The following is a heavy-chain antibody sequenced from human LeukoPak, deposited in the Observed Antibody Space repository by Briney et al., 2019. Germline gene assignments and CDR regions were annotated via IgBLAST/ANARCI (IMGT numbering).Heavy chain of an antibody. CDR3: AADWNGGASYYYGMDV. CDR1: GYSFTGYY. Sequence: ASVKVSCKASGYSFTGYYMHWVRQAPGQGLEWMGWINPNSGGTNYAQKYQGRVTMTRDTSISTAYMELSSLRSEDTAVYYCAADWNGGASYYYGMDVWGQGTTVTVSS. CDR2: INPNSGGT. J-gene: IGHJ6*02. V-gene: IGHV1-2*02. D-gene: IGHD2-21*01.